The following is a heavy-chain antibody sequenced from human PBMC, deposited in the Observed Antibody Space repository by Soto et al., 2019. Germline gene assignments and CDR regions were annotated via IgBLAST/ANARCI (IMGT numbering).Heavy chain of an antibody. CDR2: IWYDGSNK. D-gene: IGHD6-6*01. CDR3: ARDHVHTGWFDP. V-gene: IGHV3-33*01. J-gene: IGHJ5*02. Sequence: QVQLVESGGGVVQPGRSLRLSCAASGFTFSSYGMHWVRQAPGKGLEWVAVIWYDGSNKYYADSVKGRFTISRDNSKNTLYLQLNSLRAEDPAVYYCARDHVHTGWFDPWGQGTLVTVSS. CDR1: GFTFSSYG.